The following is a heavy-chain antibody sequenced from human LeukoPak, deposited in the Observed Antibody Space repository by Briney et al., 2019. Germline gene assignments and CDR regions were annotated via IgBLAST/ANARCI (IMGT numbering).Heavy chain of an antibody. CDR2: INPQNGIS. CDR3: ARGQLQKPDF. Sequence: ASAKVSCKTSGYTFTSCYVHWVRQAPGQGLEWMGHINPQNGISKYAQKFQGRVTMTRDTSITTAYMELSSLTSDDTAIYYCARGQLQKPDFWGPGTLVTVSS. J-gene: IGHJ4*02. CDR1: GYTFTSCY. V-gene: IGHV1-2*06.